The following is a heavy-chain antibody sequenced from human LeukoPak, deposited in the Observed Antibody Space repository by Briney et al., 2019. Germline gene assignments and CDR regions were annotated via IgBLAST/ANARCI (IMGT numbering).Heavy chain of an antibody. CDR1: GFTFSSYT. CDR2: ITSSSSYI. J-gene: IGHJ4*02. V-gene: IGHV3-21*01. Sequence: GGSLRLSCAASGFTFSSYTMNWVRQAPGRGPEWVSSITSSSSYIYYADSVKGRFTISRDNAKNSLYLQMNSLRAEDTAVYYCARVGVGATTPFDYWGQGTLVTVSS. D-gene: IGHD1-26*01. CDR3: ARVGVGATTPFDY.